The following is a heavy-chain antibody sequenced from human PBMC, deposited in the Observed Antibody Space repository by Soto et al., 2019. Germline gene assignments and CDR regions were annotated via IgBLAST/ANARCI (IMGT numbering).Heavy chain of an antibody. Sequence: QVQLVQSGGEVKKPGASVKVSCKASGYTFTSYGISWVRQAPGQGLEWMGWTSAYMVTNYAQKFQGRDTMTTDTSXXXXXXXXXXXXXXXXXXXXXXXXXXXRANFDYWGQGTLVTVSS. CDR2: TSAYMVT. CDR3: XXXXXXRANFDY. CDR1: GYTFTSYG. J-gene: IGHJ4*02. V-gene: IGHV1-18*01.